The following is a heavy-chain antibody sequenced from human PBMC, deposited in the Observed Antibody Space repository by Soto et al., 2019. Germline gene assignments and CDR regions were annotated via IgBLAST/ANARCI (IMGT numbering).Heavy chain of an antibody. V-gene: IGHV3-15*07. CDR3: TADLPGGYSNFFDY. J-gene: IGHJ4*02. Sequence: GGSLRLSCAASGLSFIDAWMNWVRQAPGKGLEWVGRIKSKPAGGTTDYAAPVKGRFTISRDDSKNTVYLQMSSLKTDDTAVYFCTADLPGGYSNFFDYWGQGT. D-gene: IGHD4-4*01. CDR2: IKSKPAGGTT. CDR1: GLSFIDAW.